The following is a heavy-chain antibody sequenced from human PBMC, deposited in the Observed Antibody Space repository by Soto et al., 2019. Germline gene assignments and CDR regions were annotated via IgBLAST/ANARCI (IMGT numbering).Heavy chain of an antibody. D-gene: IGHD5-18*01. CDR1: GGSISSSSYY. J-gene: IGHJ4*02. CDR3: ARDPGYSYGSPY. Sequence: SETLSLTCTVSGGSISSSSYYWGWIRQPPGKGLEWIGSIYYSGSTYYNPSLKSRVTISVDTSKNQFSLKLSSVTAAGTAVYYCARDPGYSYGSPYWGQGTLVTVSS. V-gene: IGHV4-39*01. CDR2: IYYSGST.